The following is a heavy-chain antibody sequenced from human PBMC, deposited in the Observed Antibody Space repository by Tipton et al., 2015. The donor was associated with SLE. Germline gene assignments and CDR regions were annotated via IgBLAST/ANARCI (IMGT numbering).Heavy chain of an antibody. Sequence: SLTCAVYGGSFSGYYWSWIRQPPGKGLEWIGEISHSGSTNYNPSLKSRVTISLDTSKNQFSLKLSSVTAADTAVYYCAGVSRDAFEIWGQGTMVTVSS. V-gene: IGHV4-34*01. CDR3: AGVSRDAFEI. D-gene: IGHD5/OR15-5a*01. J-gene: IGHJ3*02. CDR2: ISHSGST. CDR1: GGSFSGYY.